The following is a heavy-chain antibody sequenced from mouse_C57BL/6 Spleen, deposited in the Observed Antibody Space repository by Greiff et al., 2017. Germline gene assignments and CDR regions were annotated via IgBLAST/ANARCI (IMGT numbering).Heavy chain of an antibody. D-gene: IGHD1-1*01. J-gene: IGHJ4*01. CDR3: ARDYGSSYVGSYAMDY. CDR2: IDPSDSYT. Sequence: QVHVKQPGAELVRPGTSVKLSCKASGYTFTSYWMHWVKQRPGQGLEWIGVIDPSDSYTNYNQKFKGKAALTVDTSSSTAYMQLSSLTSEDSAVYYCARDYGSSYVGSYAMDYWGQGTSVTVSS. CDR1: GYTFTSYW. V-gene: IGHV1-59*01.